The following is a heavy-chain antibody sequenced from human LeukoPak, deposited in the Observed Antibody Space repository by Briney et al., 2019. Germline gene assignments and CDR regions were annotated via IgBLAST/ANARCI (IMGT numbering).Heavy chain of an antibody. V-gene: IGHV1-69*06. J-gene: IGHJ3*02. CDR1: GGTFSNYA. CDR3: ARDYMEFGELLGAFDI. D-gene: IGHD3-10*01. CDR2: IIPIFGTA. Sequence: SVKVSWKASGGTFSNYAISWVRQAPGQGLEWMGGIIPIFGTANYAQKFQGRITITADKSTSTAYMELSSLRSEDTAVYYCARDYMEFGELLGAFDIWGQGTMVTVSS.